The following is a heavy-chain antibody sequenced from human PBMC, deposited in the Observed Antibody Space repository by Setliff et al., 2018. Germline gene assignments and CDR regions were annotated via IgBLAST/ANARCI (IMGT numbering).Heavy chain of an antibody. Sequence: ASVKVSCKASGYSFPTDYIHWVRQAPGQGLEWMGWINGASGNTKYSQRFQGRFTMTSDTSTTTVYMELTSLKSDDTAVYYCVRGPGPSVVVAMPFDRWGQGTLVTVSS. V-gene: IGHV1-18*04. CDR2: INGASGNT. CDR1: GYSFPTDY. D-gene: IGHD5-12*01. J-gene: IGHJ4*02. CDR3: VRGPGPSVVVAMPFDR.